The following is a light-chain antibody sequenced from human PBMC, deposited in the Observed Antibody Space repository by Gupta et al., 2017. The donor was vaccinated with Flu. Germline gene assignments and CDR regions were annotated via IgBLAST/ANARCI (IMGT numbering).Light chain of an antibody. CDR2: GVS. V-gene: IGLV2-14*01. CDR1: SSDIGGYNY. J-gene: IGLJ1*01. CDR3: NSYTSINTAEV. Sequence: QSALTQPASVSGSPGQSITISCTGTSSDIGGYNYVSWYQQHPGKAPQLIIFGVSNRPSGVSNRFSGSKSGNTASLTISGLQAEDEADYYCNSYTSINTAEVFGTGTKVTVL.